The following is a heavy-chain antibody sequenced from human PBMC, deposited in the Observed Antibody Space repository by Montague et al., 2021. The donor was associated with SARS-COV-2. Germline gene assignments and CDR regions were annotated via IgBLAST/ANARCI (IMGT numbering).Heavy chain of an antibody. CDR3: ARLRDGVVPSPILGVGPYYSYYCMDV. D-gene: IGHD3-10*01. J-gene: IGHJ6*03. CDR2: INHGGST. V-gene: IGHV4-34*01. Sequence: SETLSPTRAVHGTSFSGYCWNWIRQPPGKGLEWIGEINHGGSTKYSPSLKSRLTISADTSKNQFSLKLTSVAAADTAVYYCARLRDGVVPSPILGVGPYYSYYCMDVWGRGTTVTVSS. CDR1: GTSFSGYC.